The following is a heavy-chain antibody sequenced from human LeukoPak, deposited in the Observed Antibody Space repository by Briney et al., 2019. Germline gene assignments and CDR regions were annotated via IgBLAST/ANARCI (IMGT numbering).Heavy chain of an antibody. D-gene: IGHD2-2*01. V-gene: IGHV3-73*01. CDR3: TRGYQLPGFDY. Sequence: GGSLRLSCAASGVTFSGSAMHWVRQASGKGLEWVGRIRSKANSYATAYAASVKGRFTISKDDSKNTAYLQMNSLKTEDTAVYYCTRGYQLPGFDYWGQGTLVTVSS. CDR1: GVTFSGSA. J-gene: IGHJ4*02. CDR2: IRSKANSYAT.